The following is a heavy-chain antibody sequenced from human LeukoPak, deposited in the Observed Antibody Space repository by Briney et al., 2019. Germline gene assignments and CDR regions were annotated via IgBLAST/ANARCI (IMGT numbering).Heavy chain of an antibody. J-gene: IGHJ5*02. CDR1: GFTFSVYS. CDR3: VKDSDELIAAVYNWFDP. D-gene: IGHD6-13*01. Sequence: TGGSLRLSCEASGFTFSVYSMNWVRQAPGKGLEWVSSISGTGSHIYSADSMKGRFIISRDNAKNSLYLQMNSLRAEDTAVYYCVKDSDELIAAVYNWFDPWGQGTQVTVSS. CDR2: ISGTGSHI. V-gene: IGHV3-21*01.